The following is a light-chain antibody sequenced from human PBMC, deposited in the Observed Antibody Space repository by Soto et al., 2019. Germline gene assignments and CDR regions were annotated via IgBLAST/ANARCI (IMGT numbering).Light chain of an antibody. J-gene: IGLJ1*01. Sequence: QSALTQPASVSGSPGQAITISCTGTSSDVGGYTYVSWYQQHPGKAPKFIIYDVSNRPSGVSNRFSGSKSGNTASLTISGLQAEDEADYYCSSYTISNTRQIVFGTGTKVTVL. CDR2: DVS. CDR1: SSDVGGYTY. CDR3: SSYTISNTRQIV. V-gene: IGLV2-14*01.